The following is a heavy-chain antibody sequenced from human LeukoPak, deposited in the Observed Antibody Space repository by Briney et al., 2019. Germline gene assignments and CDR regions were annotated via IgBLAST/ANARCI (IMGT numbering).Heavy chain of an antibody. CDR3: ARDGGYTNGHPFDY. CDR1: LFTFSDYY. V-gene: IGHV3-11*01. CDR2: IGSGGGPI. J-gene: IGHJ4*02. Sequence: GGSLRLSCAASLFTFSDYYMSWVRQAPGKGLEWVSYIGSGGGPIYYADSVKGRFTISRDNAKNSLYLQMNSLRAEDTAVYYCARDGGYTNGHPFDYWGQGTLVTVSS. D-gene: IGHD5-18*01.